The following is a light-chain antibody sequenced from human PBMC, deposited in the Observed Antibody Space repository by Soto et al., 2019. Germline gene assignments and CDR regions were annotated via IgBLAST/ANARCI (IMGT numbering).Light chain of an antibody. CDR2: GAS. CDR3: QQYNKGPWT. Sequence: IVISQSPATLSVSPGERATLSCRASQSVSTNLAWYQHKPGQPPRLLIYGASTRATGIPAGFSGSGSGTEFTLTISSLQSEDFAVYYCQQYNKGPWTFGQGTKVAIK. V-gene: IGKV3-15*01. J-gene: IGKJ1*01. CDR1: QSVSTN.